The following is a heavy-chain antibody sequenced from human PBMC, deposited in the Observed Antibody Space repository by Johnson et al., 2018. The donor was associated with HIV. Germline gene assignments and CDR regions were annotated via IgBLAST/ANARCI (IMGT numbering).Heavy chain of an antibody. CDR1: GFTVRSNY. V-gene: IGHV3-66*01. CDR3: ARARARGTVDI. Sequence: MLLVESGGGLVQPGGSLRLSCAASGFTVRSNYMSWVRQAPGKGLEWVSVIYSGGSTYYADSVKGRFTISRDNSKNTLYLQMNSLRAEDPAVYYWARARARGTVDIWGQGTMVTVSS. CDR2: IYSGGST. D-gene: IGHD3-16*01. J-gene: IGHJ3*02.